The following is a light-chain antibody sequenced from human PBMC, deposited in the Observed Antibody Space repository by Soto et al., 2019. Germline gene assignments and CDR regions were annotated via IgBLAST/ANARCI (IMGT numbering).Light chain of an antibody. Sequence: QSALTQPASVSGSPGQSITISCTGPRSDIGLYNYVSWYQQYPGKAPKLIIFEVSSRPSGVSNRFSGSKSGNTASLTISGLQAEDEADYHCCSYAGTRTSWVFGTGTKLTVL. CDR2: EVS. V-gene: IGLV2-14*01. CDR3: CSYAGTRTSWV. J-gene: IGLJ1*01. CDR1: RSDIGLYNY.